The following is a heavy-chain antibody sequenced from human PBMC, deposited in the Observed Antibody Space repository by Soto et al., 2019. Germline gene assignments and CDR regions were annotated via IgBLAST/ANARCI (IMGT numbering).Heavy chain of an antibody. CDR3: ARDPLLVGAASTWYYYYGMDV. D-gene: IGHD2-15*01. CDR2: INHSGST. V-gene: IGHV4-34*01. CDR1: GGSFSGYY. Sequence: EKLSLTCAVYGGSFSGYYWSWIRQPPGKGLEWIGEINHSGSTNYNPSLKSRVTISVDTSKNQFSLKLSSVTAADTAVYYCARDPLLVGAASTWYYYYGMDVWCQGHTVT. J-gene: IGHJ6*02.